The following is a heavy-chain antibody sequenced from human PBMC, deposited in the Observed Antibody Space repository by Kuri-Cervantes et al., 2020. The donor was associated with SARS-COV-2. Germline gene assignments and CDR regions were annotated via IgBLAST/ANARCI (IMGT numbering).Heavy chain of an antibody. CDR1: GGSFSGYH. J-gene: IGHJ6*03. Sequence: SETLSLTCAVYGGSFSGYHWSWIRQPPGKGLEWIGEINHSGSTNYNPSLKSRVTISVDTSKNQFSLRLSSVTAADTAVFYCARELATKETVKLPTTIGRVDFLYYYMDIWGRGTSVTV. CDR2: INHSGST. V-gene: IGHV4-34*01. CDR3: ARELATKETVKLPTTIGRVDFLYYYMDI. D-gene: IGHD1-1*01.